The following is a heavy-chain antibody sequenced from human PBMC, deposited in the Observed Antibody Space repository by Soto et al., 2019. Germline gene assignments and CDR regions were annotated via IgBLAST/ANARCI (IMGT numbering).Heavy chain of an antibody. V-gene: IGHV4-34*01. Sequence: SETLSLTCAVYGGSFSGYYWTWTRQPPGTGLEWSGEINHSGSTNYNPSLKSRVTISVDTSKNQFSLKLTSVTAADTAVYYCARDKNSGLFDYWGQGTLVTVSS. J-gene: IGHJ4*02. CDR2: INHSGST. CDR3: ARDKNSGLFDY. CDR1: GGSFSGYY.